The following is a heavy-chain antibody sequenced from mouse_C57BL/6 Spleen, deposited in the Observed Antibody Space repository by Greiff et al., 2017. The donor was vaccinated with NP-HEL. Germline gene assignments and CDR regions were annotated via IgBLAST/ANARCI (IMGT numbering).Heavy chain of an antibody. V-gene: IGHV1-52*01. D-gene: IGHD2-4*01. CDR2: IDPSDSET. J-gene: IGHJ2*01. Sequence: VQLQQPGAELVRPGSSVKLSCKASGYTFTSYWMHWVKQRPIQGLEWIGNIDPSDSETHYNQKFKDKATWTVDKSSSTAYMQLSSLTSEDSAVYYCARTMITAYFDYWGQGTTLTVSS. CDR1: GYTFTSYW. CDR3: ARTMITAYFDY.